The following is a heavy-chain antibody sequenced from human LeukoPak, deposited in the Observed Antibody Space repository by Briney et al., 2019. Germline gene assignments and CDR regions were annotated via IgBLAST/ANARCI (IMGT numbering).Heavy chain of an antibody. J-gene: IGHJ2*01. Sequence: GGSLRLSCAASGFTFSSYWMHWVRQAPGKGLVWVSRINSDGSSTSYADSVKGRFTISRDNAKNTLYLQMNSLKTEDTAVYYCTRETDYSDGTGYHRWYFDLWGRGTLVTVSS. CDR3: TRETDYSDGTGYHRWYFDL. CDR2: INSDGSST. V-gene: IGHV3-74*01. D-gene: IGHD3-22*01. CDR1: GFTFSSYW.